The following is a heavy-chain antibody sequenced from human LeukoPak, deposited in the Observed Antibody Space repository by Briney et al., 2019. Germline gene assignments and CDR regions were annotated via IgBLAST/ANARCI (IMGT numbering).Heavy chain of an antibody. D-gene: IGHD2-2*01. CDR2: ISSNGAST. CDR1: GFTFSSYA. J-gene: IGHJ4*02. CDR3: ANFGCSSTSCLDY. V-gene: IGHV3-23*01. Sequence: GGSLRLSCAASGFTFSSYAMSWVRQAPGKGLEWVSGISSNGASTYYVDSVKGRFTISRDNSKNTLFLQMNSLRAEDTAVYYCANFGCSSTSCLDYWGQGTLVTVSS.